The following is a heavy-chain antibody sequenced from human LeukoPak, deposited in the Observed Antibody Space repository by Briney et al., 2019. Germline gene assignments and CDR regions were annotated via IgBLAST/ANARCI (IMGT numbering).Heavy chain of an antibody. Sequence: GGSLRLSCAASGFTFSSYAMSWVRQAPGKGLEWVSAISGSGGSTYYADSVKGRFTISRDNSKNTLYLQMNSLRAEDTAVYYCAGAYCSGGSCYLQYYYYYGMDVWGQGTTVTVSS. CDR2: ISGSGGST. CDR3: AGAYCSGGSCYLQYYYYYGMDV. D-gene: IGHD2-15*01. V-gene: IGHV3-23*01. CDR1: GFTFSSYA. J-gene: IGHJ6*02.